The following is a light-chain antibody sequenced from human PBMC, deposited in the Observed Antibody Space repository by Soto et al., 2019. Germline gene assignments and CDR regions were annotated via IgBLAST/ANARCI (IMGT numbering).Light chain of an antibody. CDR1: SSDVGAYNY. CDR3: SSYTSSSTVV. J-gene: IGLJ2*01. V-gene: IGLV2-14*01. Sequence: QSVLTQPASVSGSPGQSITISCTGSSSDVGAYNYVSWYQQHPGEAPKLMTYEVSNRPSGVSNRFSGSKSGNTASLTISGLQAEDEAYYYCSSYTSSSTVVFGGGTKVTVL. CDR2: EVS.